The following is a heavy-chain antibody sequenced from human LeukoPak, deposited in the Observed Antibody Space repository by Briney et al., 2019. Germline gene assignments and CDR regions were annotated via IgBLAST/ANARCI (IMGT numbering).Heavy chain of an antibody. CDR1: GGSISSAGYY. Sequence: PSETLSLTCTVSGGSISSAGYYCSWIRQHPGKGLEWIGYIYYSGSTYYNPSLKSRVTISVDTSENQFSLRLSSVTAADTAVYYCARDLTDSSGYPHFDYWGQGTLVTVSS. CDR2: IYYSGST. J-gene: IGHJ4*02. CDR3: ARDLTDSSGYPHFDY. V-gene: IGHV4-31*03. D-gene: IGHD3-22*01.